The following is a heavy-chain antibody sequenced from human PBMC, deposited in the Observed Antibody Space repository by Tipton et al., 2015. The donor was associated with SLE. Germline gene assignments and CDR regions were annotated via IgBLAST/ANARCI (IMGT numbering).Heavy chain of an antibody. V-gene: IGHV4-39*07. CDR3: ARALWKGGDY. Sequence: LRLSCTVSGASISSSSYYWVWFRQPPGKGLEWIGEINHSGSTNHNPSLKSRVTISVDTSKNQLSLKLSAVTAADTAVYYCARALWKGGDYWGQGTLVTVSS. J-gene: IGHJ4*02. D-gene: IGHD1-1*01. CDR2: INHSGST. CDR1: GASISSSSYY.